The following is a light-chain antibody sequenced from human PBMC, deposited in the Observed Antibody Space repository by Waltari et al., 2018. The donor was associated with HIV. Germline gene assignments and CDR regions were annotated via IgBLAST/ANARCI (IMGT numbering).Light chain of an antibody. CDR1: SSNIGTNY. CDR3: AAWDDSLSGPRV. V-gene: IGLV1-47*01. J-gene: IGLJ2*01. Sequence: QSVLTQPPSASGTPGQRVTISCSGSSSNIGTNYVYWSQQFPGTTPKLLIYRNNQRPSGVPDRFSGSKSGTSASLAISGLRSEDEADYYCAAWDDSLSGPRVFGGGTKLTVL. CDR2: RNN.